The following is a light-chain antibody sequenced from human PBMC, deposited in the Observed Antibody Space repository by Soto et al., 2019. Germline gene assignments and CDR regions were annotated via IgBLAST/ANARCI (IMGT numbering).Light chain of an antibody. J-gene: IGKJ1*01. V-gene: IGKV1-39*01. Sequence: DIQMTQSPSSLSASVGDRVTITCRASQSISSYLNRYQQKPGKAPKILIYAASSLQRGVPASFSGSGSGTDFTITISSLQPEDFASYSCLQSYSNPPTFGQGTKVEI. CDR2: AAS. CDR3: LQSYSNPPT. CDR1: QSISSY.